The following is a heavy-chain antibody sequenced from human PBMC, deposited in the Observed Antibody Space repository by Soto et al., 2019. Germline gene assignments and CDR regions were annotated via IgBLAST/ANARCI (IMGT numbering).Heavy chain of an antibody. V-gene: IGHV1-3*01. CDR3: ARGIATGQLDP. CDR2: INPDNGNT. Sequence: ASVKVSCRASGYTFTRYTMHWVRQAPGQRLEWMGWINPDNGNTKSSQKFQDRVIITRDTSASTAYTDLSSLRSEDTAVYYCARGIATGQLDPWGQGTLVTVSS. D-gene: IGHD2-15*01. CDR1: GYTFTRYT. J-gene: IGHJ5*02.